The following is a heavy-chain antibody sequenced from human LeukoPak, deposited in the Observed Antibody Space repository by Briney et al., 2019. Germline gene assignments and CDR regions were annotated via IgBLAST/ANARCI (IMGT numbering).Heavy chain of an antibody. Sequence: ASVKVSCTASGYTFTSYAMHWVRQAPGQRLEWMGWINAGNGNTKYSQKFQGRVTITRDTSASTAYMELSSLRSEDTAVYYCARVPYYYDSSGYYFDYWGQGTLVTVSS. D-gene: IGHD3-22*01. J-gene: IGHJ4*02. CDR1: GYTFTSYA. CDR3: ARVPYYYDSSGYYFDY. V-gene: IGHV1-3*01. CDR2: INAGNGNT.